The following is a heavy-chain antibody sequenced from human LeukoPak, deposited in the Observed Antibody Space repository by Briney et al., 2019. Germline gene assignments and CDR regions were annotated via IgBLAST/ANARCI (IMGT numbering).Heavy chain of an antibody. CDR3: AGHVGSSYKYFFDY. J-gene: IGHJ4*02. CDR1: GFTFSSYA. V-gene: IGHV3-30-3*01. Sequence: GGSLRLSCAGSGFTFSSYAMHWVRQAPGKGLEWVAVISYDGSNIKYADSVKGRFTISRDNAKNSFYLQMNSLRAEDTAVYYCAGHVGSSYKYFFDYWGQGTLVTVSS. CDR2: ISYDGSNI. D-gene: IGHD3-10*01.